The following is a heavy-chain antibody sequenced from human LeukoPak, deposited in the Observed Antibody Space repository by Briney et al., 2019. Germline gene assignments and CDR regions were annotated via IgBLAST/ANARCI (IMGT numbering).Heavy chain of an antibody. CDR1: GYTFTGYY. CDR3: ARLDWNRDAFDI. D-gene: IGHD1-1*01. J-gene: IGHJ3*02. V-gene: IGHV1-2*02. CDR2: INPNSGGT. Sequence: ASVKVSCKASGYTFTGYYMHWVRQAPGQGLEWMGWINPNSGGTNYAQKFQGRVTMTRGTSISTAYMELSRLRSDDTAVYYCARLDWNRDAFDIWGQGTMVTVSS.